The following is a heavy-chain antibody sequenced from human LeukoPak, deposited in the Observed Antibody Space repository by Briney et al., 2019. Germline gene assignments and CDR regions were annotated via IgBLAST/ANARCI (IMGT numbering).Heavy chain of an antibody. D-gene: IGHD1-26*01. CDR1: GFTFRSYS. CDR2: ISSSSNYI. CDR3: AREGGEWELLRTFDY. Sequence: GGSLRLSCAASGFTFRSYSMNWVRQAPGKGLEWVSSISSSSNYIYYADSVKGRFTISRDNAKNSLYLQMNSLRAEDTAVYYCAREGGEWELLRTFDYWGQGTLVTVSS. V-gene: IGHV3-21*01. J-gene: IGHJ4*02.